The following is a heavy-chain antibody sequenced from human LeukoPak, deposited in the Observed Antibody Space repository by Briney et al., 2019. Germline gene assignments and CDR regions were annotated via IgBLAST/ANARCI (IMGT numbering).Heavy chain of an antibody. J-gene: IGHJ4*02. D-gene: IGHD2-8*01. CDR1: GLTLTTIY. CDR3: ASEVPRTSRFDH. Sequence: GASVKVSCKASGLTLTTIYMDWVRQAPGQGLEWMAVLYPGGDRAIYAQRFQGRLTLTRDTSTNTVYVEVSSLASEDTAVYYCASEVPRTSRFDHWGQGTLVTVSS. CDR2: LYPGGDRA. V-gene: IGHV1-46*01.